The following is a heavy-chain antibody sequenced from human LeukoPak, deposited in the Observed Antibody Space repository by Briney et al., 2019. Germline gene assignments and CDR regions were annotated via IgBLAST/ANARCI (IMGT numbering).Heavy chain of an antibody. Sequence: SETLSLTCTVSGGSIGSYYWNWIRQPPGKGLEWIGYIYSSANTNYNPSLKRRVTISVDTSEKQFSLKLSSVTAADTAVYYCARSPSTVNWFDPWGQGTLVTVSS. V-gene: IGHV4-59*08. CDR2: IYSSANT. CDR3: ARSPSTVNWFDP. D-gene: IGHD2-2*01. J-gene: IGHJ5*02. CDR1: GGSIGSYY.